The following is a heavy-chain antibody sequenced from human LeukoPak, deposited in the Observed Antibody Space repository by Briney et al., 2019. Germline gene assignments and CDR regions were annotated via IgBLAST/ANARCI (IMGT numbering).Heavy chain of an antibody. V-gene: IGHV3-74*01. D-gene: IGHD1/OR15-1a*01. CDR3: AKDWFATTDY. CDR1: GFPFSVSW. CDR2: ITPDETT. Sequence: GGSLRLSCAASGFPFSVSWMHWFRQVPGKGLMWVSRITPDETTTYPDSVGGRFSISRDNDKNTVYLQMNSLRVEDTAVYYCAKDWFATTDYWGQGILVTVSS. J-gene: IGHJ4*02.